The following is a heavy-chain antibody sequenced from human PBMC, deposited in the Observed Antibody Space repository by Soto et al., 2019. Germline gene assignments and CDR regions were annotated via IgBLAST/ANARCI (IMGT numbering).Heavy chain of an antibody. CDR2: IDPSDSYT. CDR1: GYSFTSYW. J-gene: IGHJ5*02. D-gene: IGHD3-9*01. V-gene: IGHV5-10-1*01. Sequence: PWGSLKISCKGSGYSFTSYWISWVRQMPGKGLEWMGRIDPSDSYTNYGPSFQGHVTISADKSISTAYLQWSSLKASDTAMYYCARVGYFAWSSKNWLDTWGQGTMVTISS. CDR3: ARVGYFAWSSKNWLDT.